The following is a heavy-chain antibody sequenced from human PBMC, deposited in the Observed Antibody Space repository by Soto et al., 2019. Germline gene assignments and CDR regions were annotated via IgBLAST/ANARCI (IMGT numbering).Heavy chain of an antibody. CDR3: AKDPEDTAMAYYYYGMDV. CDR2: ISGSGGST. J-gene: IGHJ6*02. CDR1: GFTFSSYA. Sequence: EVQLLGSGGGLVQPGGSLRLSCAASGFTFSSYAMSWVRQAPGKGLEWVSAISGSGGSTYYADSVKGRFTISRDNSKNTLYLQMNSLIAEDTAVYYCAKDPEDTAMAYYYYGMDVWGQGTTVTVSS. D-gene: IGHD5-18*01. V-gene: IGHV3-23*01.